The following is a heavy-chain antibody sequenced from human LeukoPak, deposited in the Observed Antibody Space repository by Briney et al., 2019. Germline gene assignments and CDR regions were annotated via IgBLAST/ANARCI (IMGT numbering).Heavy chain of an antibody. CDR2: ISSGGSSI. Sequence: PGGSLRLSCVASELTFSTYSMNWVRQAPGKGLEWVSSISSGGSSIYYANSVRGRFTISRDNAKNSLYLQMNSLRAEDTAVYYCARGKQWLGNWGQGTLVTVSS. J-gene: IGHJ4*02. CDR1: ELTFSTYS. V-gene: IGHV3-21*01. D-gene: IGHD6-19*01. CDR3: ARGKQWLGN.